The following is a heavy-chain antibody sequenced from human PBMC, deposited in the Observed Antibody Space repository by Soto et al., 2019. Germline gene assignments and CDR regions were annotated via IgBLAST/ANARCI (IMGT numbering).Heavy chain of an antibody. J-gene: IGHJ5*02. CDR2: IIPIFGTA. CDR1: GGTFSSYA. V-gene: IGHV1-69*01. D-gene: IGHD5-12*01. Sequence: QVQLVQSGAEVKKPGSSVKVSCKASGGTFSSYAISWVRQAPGQGLEWMGGIIPIFGTANYAQKFQGRVTITADESTSTAYMALSSLRSEDTAVYYCARAGIVATINWFDPWGQGTLVTVSS. CDR3: ARAGIVATINWFDP.